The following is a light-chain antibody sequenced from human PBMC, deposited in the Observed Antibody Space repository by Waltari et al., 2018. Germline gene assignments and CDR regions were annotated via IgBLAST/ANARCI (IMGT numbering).Light chain of an antibody. V-gene: IGLV2-14*03. CDR3: CSFTRSSTWV. Sequence: QSALTQPASVSGSPGQSIIISCTGTTNDLGGYNYVSWYQQHPGKAPKLMFYDVNSRPSGVSSRFSGSKSGNTASLIISGLQAEDEADYYCCSFTRSSTWVFGGGTKVTV. J-gene: IGLJ3*02. CDR2: DVN. CDR1: TNDLGGYNY.